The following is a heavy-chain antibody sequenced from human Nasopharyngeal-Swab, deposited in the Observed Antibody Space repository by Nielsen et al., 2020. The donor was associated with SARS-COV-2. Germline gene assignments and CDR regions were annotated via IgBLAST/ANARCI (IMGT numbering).Heavy chain of an antibody. J-gene: IGHJ5*02. CDR3: ARSGSIAMIRGVGKSCFDT. V-gene: IGHV4-39*01. CDR2: LYYDGNK. D-gene: IGHD3-10*01. CDR1: GYSITGSNYY. Sequence: SETLSLTCSVSGYSITGSNYYWGWIRQPPGRGPEWIGTLYYDGNKYFNPSLKSRITMSMDTSRNRIPLRLRSVTAADTAVYYCARSGSIAMIRGVGKSCFDTWSPGTLVTISS.